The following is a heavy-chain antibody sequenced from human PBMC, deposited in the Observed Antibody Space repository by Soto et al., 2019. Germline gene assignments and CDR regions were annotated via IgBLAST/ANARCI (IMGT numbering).Heavy chain of an antibody. CDR3: ARVGPYASGTYSFRHNRFDP. V-gene: IGHV3-53*01. CDR1: GFTVTSSH. J-gene: IGHJ5*02. D-gene: IGHD3-10*01. Sequence: EVQLVESGGRLVQPGGSLRLSCAASGFTVTSSHMTWVRQAPGKGLEWVSVVFIGGTTQYAASVKGRFTISIDKSENTMYLQMSSLRAAYTAVYYCARVGPYASGTYSFRHNRFDPWGQGTQVTVSP. CDR2: VFIGGTT.